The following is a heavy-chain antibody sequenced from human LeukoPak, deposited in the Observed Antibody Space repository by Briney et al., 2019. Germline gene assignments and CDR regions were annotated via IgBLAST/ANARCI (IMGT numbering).Heavy chain of an antibody. CDR1: GLTFSNSY. D-gene: IGHD5-24*01. CDR3: ARTFVSGDGYKVGYFDY. V-gene: IGHV3-53*01. J-gene: IGHJ4*02. CDR2: IYPSGNI. Sequence: GGSLRLSCAASGLTFSNSYMSWVRQAPGKGLEWVSLIYPSGNIYYAVSVKGRFTISRDNSKNTLFLQMNSVRAEDTAIYYCARTFVSGDGYKVGYFDYWGQGTLVTVSS.